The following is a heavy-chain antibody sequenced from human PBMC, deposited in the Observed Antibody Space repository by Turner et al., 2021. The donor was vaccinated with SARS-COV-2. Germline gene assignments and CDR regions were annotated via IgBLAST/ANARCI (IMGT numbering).Heavy chain of an antibody. Sequence: QVQLQESGPGLVKPSQTLSLTCTVSGGSISSGGYYWSWIRQHPGKGLEWIGYIYYSGSTYYNPSLKSRVTISVDTSKNQFSLKLSSVTAADTAVYYCPRARTSGTNYPGDFDYWGQGTLVTVSS. CDR2: IYYSGST. CDR1: GGSISSGGYY. CDR3: PRARTSGTNYPGDFDY. V-gene: IGHV4-31*03. J-gene: IGHJ4*02. D-gene: IGHD1-1*01.